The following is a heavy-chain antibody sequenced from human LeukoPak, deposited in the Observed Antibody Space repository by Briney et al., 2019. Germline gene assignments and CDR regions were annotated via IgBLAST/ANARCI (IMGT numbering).Heavy chain of an antibody. V-gene: IGHV1-2*06. CDR2: INPNSGGT. D-gene: IGHD3-10*01. CDR3: VSLYGSGSSRSDY. Sequence: ASVKVSCKASGYTFTGYYMHWVRQAPGQGLEWMGRINPNSGGTNYAQKFQGRVTMTRDTSISTAYMELSRLRSDDTAVYYCVSLYGSGSSRSDYWGQGTLVTVSS. CDR1: GYTFTGYY. J-gene: IGHJ4*02.